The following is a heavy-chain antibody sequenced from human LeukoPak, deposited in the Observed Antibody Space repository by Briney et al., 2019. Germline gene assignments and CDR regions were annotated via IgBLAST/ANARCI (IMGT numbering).Heavy chain of an antibody. CDR2: IYHSGST. CDR3: ARGITIFGVDLNWFDP. D-gene: IGHD3-3*01. Sequence: PSETLSLTCTVSGYSISSGYYWGWIRQPPGKGLEWIGSIYHSGSTYYNPSLKSRVTISVDTSKNQFSLKLSSVTAADTAVYYCARGITIFGVDLNWFDPWGQGTLVTVSS. CDR1: GYSISSGYY. J-gene: IGHJ5*02. V-gene: IGHV4-38-2*02.